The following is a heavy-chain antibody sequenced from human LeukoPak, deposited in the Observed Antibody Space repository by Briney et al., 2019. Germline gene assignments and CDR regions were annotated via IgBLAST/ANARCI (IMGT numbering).Heavy chain of an antibody. CDR1: GFTFSSYA. D-gene: IGHD5-18*01. CDR2: IGGSGGST. CDR3: AKALRIQLWTYFDY. Sequence: GGSLRLSCAASGFTFSSYAMSWVRQAPGKGLEWVSAIGGSGGSTYYADSVKGRFTISRDNSKNTLYLQMNSLRAEDTAVYYCAKALRIQLWTYFDYWGQGTLVTVSS. J-gene: IGHJ4*02. V-gene: IGHV3-23*01.